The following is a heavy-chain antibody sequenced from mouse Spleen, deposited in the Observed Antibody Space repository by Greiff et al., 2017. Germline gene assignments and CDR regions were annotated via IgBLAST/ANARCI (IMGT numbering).Heavy chain of an antibody. CDR1: GYTFTSYW. V-gene: IGHV1-50*01. J-gene: IGHJ2*01. CDR3: ARLGTTMVAPFDY. Sequence: VKQSCKASGYTFTSYWMQWVKQRPGQGLEWIGEIDPSDSYTNYNQKFKGKATLTVDTSSSTAYMQLSSLTSEDSAVYYCARLGTTMVAPFDYWGQGTTLTVSS. CDR2: IDPSDSYT. D-gene: IGHD1-1*01.